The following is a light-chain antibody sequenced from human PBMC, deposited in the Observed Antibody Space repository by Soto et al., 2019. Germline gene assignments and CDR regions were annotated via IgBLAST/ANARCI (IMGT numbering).Light chain of an antibody. Sequence: QSALTQPASVSGSPGQSITISCTGTSSDVGDYNYVSWYQQHPGKAPKLVIYEVGNRPSGVSNRFSGSKSDKEASLTISGLQAEAEAVYYCSSYTRTRWVFGGGTKLTVL. CDR1: SSDVGDYNY. CDR3: SSYTRTRWV. CDR2: EVG. V-gene: IGLV2-14*01. J-gene: IGLJ3*02.